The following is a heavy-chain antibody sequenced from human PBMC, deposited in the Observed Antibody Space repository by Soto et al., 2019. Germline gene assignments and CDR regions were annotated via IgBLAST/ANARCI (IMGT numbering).Heavy chain of an antibody. Sequence: QITLKESGPTLVKPTQTLTLTCTFSGFSLSTFGVGVGWIRQPPGKALEWLALIYWDDDKHYSPSMKSRVTATKHTSKNHVVLTITNMDPVEKPTYYCVQSRCGGDCLQSYSSTSYSGLDVWGQGTTVTVSS. CDR3: VQSRCGGDCLQSYSSTSYSGLDV. CDR1: GFSLSTFGVG. D-gene: IGHD2-21*02. CDR2: IYWDDDK. J-gene: IGHJ6*02. V-gene: IGHV2-5*02.